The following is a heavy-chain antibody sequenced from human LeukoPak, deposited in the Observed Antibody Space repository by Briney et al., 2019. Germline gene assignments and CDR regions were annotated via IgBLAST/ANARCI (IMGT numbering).Heavy chain of an antibody. CDR3: ARHYYDRSDSYSFDY. CDR2: IFSSGST. CDR1: GGSISGYY. D-gene: IGHD3-22*01. V-gene: IGHV4-59*08. Sequence: LETLSLTCTVSGGSISGYYWSWIRQPPGKGLEWIGYIFSSGSTNYNPSLKSRVTISVDTSVNQFSLRLSSVTAADTAVYYCARHYYDRSDSYSFDYWGQGTLVTVSS. J-gene: IGHJ4*02.